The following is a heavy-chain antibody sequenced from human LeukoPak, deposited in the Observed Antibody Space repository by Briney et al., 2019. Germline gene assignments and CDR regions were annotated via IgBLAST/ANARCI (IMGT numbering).Heavy chain of an antibody. V-gene: IGHV1-18*01. CDR1: GYTFTSYG. CDR3: ARDDGFTMVRGVDWFDP. J-gene: IGHJ5*02. D-gene: IGHD3-10*01. Sequence: GASVKVSCKASGYTFTSYGISWVRQAPGQGLEWMGWISAYNGNTNYAQKLQGRVTMTTDTSTSTAYMELRSLRSDDTAVYYCARDDGFTMVRGVDWFDPWGQGTLVTVS. CDR2: ISAYNGNT.